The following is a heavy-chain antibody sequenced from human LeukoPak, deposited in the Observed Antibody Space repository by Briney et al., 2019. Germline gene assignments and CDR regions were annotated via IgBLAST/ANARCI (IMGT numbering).Heavy chain of an antibody. Sequence: GGSLRLSCAASGFTFSGYWISWFRQAPGKGLDWVANINQDGSEKYYVDSVKGRFTISRDNAKNSLFLQMGSLRVEDTAVYYCARESTAGYNSSWYGFRNWGQGTLVSVSS. CDR3: ARESTAGYNSSWYGFRN. CDR2: INQDGSEK. V-gene: IGHV3-7*01. D-gene: IGHD6-13*01. CDR1: GFTFSGYW. J-gene: IGHJ1*01.